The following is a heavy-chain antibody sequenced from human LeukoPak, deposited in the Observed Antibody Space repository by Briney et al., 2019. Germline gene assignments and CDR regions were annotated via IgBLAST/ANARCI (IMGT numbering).Heavy chain of an antibody. Sequence: ASVKVSCKASGFTFNRYGISWVRQAPGQGLEWMGWISAYNGDTNYAQKFQGRVTMTTDTSTSTAYMEVRSLISDDTAVYYCARDPSNTSGRYAYFDYWGQGTLSPSPQ. CDR3: ARDPSNTSGRYAYFDY. V-gene: IGHV1-18*01. J-gene: IGHJ4*02. CDR2: ISAYNGDT. D-gene: IGHD6-19*01. CDR1: GFTFNRYG.